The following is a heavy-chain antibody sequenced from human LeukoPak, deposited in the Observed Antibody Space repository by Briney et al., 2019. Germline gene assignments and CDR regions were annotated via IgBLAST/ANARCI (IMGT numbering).Heavy chain of an antibody. CDR1: GDSISSSNCY. J-gene: IGHJ4*02. CDR2: IYYSGST. CDR3: ARGGDYGDYLFDY. Sequence: PSETLSLTCTVSGDSISSSNCYWGWIRQPPGKGLEWIGSIYYSGSTYYNPSLKSRVTISVDTSKNQFSLKLSSVTAADTAVYYCARGGDYGDYLFDYWGQGTLVTVSS. V-gene: IGHV4-39*07. D-gene: IGHD4-17*01.